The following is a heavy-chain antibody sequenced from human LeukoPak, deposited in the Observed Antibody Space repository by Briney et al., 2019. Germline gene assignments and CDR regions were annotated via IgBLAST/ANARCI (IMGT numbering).Heavy chain of an antibody. D-gene: IGHD2-2*01. J-gene: IGHJ5*02. V-gene: IGHV3-30*02. Sequence: GGSLRLSCAASGFTFSSYGMHWVRQAPGKGLEWVAFIRYDGSNKYYADSVKGRFTISRDNSKNTLFLQMNSLRAEDTAMYYCLIVEEPAAINPLNWFDPWGQGTLVTVSS. CDR2: IRYDGSNK. CDR1: GFTFSSYG. CDR3: LIVEEPAAINPLNWFDP.